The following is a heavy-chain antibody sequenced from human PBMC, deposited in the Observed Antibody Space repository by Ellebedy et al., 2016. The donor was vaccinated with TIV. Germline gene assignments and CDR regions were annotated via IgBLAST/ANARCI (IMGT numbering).Heavy chain of an antibody. V-gene: IGHV3-48*04. Sequence: PGGSLRLSCAASGFTFSSYGMNWVRQAPGKGLECVSFITTDSSTIYYADSVKGRFTISRDNAKNSLYLQMNSLRAEDTAVYYCVGGRNELDYRGGWGQGTLVTVSS. CDR3: VGGRNELDYRGG. CDR2: ITTDSSTI. D-gene: IGHD1-1*01. J-gene: IGHJ4*02. CDR1: GFTFSSYG.